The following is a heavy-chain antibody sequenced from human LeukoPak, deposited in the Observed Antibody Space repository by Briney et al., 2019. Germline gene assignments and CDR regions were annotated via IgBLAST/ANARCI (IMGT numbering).Heavy chain of an antibody. V-gene: IGHV3-23*01. CDR2: ISGSGGST. J-gene: IGHJ4*02. D-gene: IGHD3-9*01. Sequence: GGSLRLSCAASGFTFSSYAVSWVRQAPGKGLEWVSAISGSGGSTDYADSVKGRFTISRDNSKNTLYLQMKSLRAEDTAVYYCAKENYDILTGYPIDYWGQGTLVTVSS. CDR3: AKENYDILTGYPIDY. CDR1: GFTFSSYA.